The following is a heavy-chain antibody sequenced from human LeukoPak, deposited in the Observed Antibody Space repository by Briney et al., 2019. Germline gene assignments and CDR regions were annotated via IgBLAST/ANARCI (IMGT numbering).Heavy chain of an antibody. D-gene: IGHD2-2*01. CDR1: GFTFSDYY. Sequence: PGGSLRLSCAASGFTFSDYYMSWIRQAPGKGLEWVSYISSSSSYTNYADSVKGRFTISRDNAKNSLYLQMNSLRAEDTAVHYCARVGYCSSTSCYERDYYYYGMDVWGKGTTVTVSS. J-gene: IGHJ6*04. CDR2: ISSSSSYT. CDR3: ARVGYCSSTSCYERDYYYYGMDV. V-gene: IGHV3-11*06.